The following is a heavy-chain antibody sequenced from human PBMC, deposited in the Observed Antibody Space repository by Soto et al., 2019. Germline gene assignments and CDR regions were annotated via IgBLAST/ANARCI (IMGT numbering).Heavy chain of an antibody. J-gene: IGHJ4*02. Sequence: PGGSLRLSCAASGLTFISSAMHWVRQAPGKGLEWVAMISHDGSHEYYGDSVKGRFSVSRDNAKNSLYLQMNSLRDEDTAVYYCARDGAGKTGIFDYWGQGTLVTVSS. CDR3: ARDGAGKTGIFDY. CDR2: ISHDGSHE. V-gene: IGHV3-30-3*01. CDR1: GLTFISSA. D-gene: IGHD1-1*01.